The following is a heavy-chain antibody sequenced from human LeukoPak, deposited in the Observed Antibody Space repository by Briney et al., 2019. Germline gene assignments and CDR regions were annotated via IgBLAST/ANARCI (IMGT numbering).Heavy chain of an antibody. Sequence: GGSLRLSCAASGFTFSSYAMHWVRQAPGKGLEWVAVISYDGSNKYYADSVKGRFTISRDNSKNTLYLQMNSLKTEDTAVYYCTSGSRTDFDYWGQGTLVSVSS. CDR2: ISYDGSNK. D-gene: IGHD1-26*01. J-gene: IGHJ4*02. V-gene: IGHV3-30-3*01. CDR1: GFTFSSYA. CDR3: TSGSRTDFDY.